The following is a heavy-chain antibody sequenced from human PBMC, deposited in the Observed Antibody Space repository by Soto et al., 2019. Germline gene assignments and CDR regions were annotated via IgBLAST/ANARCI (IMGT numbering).Heavy chain of an antibody. Sequence: SVKVSCKASGGSFSSYIVSWVRQAPGQGLEWMGRIIPVLGVEYYAQKFQGRVTITADKSTSTAYMELSSLRSEDTAVYFCARLDVTLLSASDIWGQGTMVTVSS. J-gene: IGHJ3*02. D-gene: IGHD2-15*01. CDR1: GGSFSSYI. V-gene: IGHV1-69*02. CDR3: ARLDVTLLSASDI. CDR2: IIPVLGVE.